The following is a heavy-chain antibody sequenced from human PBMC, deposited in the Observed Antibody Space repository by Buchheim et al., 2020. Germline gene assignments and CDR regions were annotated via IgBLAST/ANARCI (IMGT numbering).Heavy chain of an antibody. Sequence: QVQLQESGPGLVKPSQTLSLTCTVSGGSISSGGYYWSWTRQHPGKGLEWIGYIYYSGSTYYNPSLKSRVTISVDTSKNKFTLKLSSVTAADTAVYYCARAGDSKVHGDRNYYYYGMDVWGQGTT. D-gene: IGHD4-17*01. CDR3: ARAGDSKVHGDRNYYYYGMDV. CDR1: GGSISSGGYY. CDR2: IYYSGST. J-gene: IGHJ6*02. V-gene: IGHV4-31*03.